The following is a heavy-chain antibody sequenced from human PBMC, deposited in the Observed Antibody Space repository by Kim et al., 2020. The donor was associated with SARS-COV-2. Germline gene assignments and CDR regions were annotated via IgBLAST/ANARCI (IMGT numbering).Heavy chain of an antibody. V-gene: IGHV4-4*02. CDR2: IYHSGST. CDR3: ARVFGDDYDYYFDY. Sequence: SETLSLTCAVSGGSISSSNWWSWVRQPPGKGLEWIGEIYHSGSTNYNPSLKSRVTISVDNSKNQFSLKLSSVTAADTAVYYCARVFGDDYDYYFDYWGQGTLVTVSS. D-gene: IGHD5-12*01. CDR1: GGSISSSNW. J-gene: IGHJ4*02.